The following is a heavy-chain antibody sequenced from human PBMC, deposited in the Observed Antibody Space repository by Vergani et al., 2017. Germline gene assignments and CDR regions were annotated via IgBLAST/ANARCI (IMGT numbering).Heavy chain of an antibody. V-gene: IGHV4-59*01. J-gene: IGHJ4*02. CDR3: ARDTAAGIFDY. CDR2: IYYSGST. Sequence: QVQLQESGPGLVKPSETLSLTCTVSGGSISSYYWSWIRQPPGKGLEWIGYIYYSGSTNYNPSLKGRVTISVDTSKKQFSLKLSSVTAADTAVYYCARDTAAGIFDYWGQGTLVTVSS. D-gene: IGHD6-13*01. CDR1: GGSISSYY.